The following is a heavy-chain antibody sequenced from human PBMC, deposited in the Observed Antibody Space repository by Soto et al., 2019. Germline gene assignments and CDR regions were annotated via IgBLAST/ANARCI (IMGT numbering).Heavy chain of an antibody. CDR3: TRVISGSSGLFDY. CDR2: ISPDGSTI. Sequence: EVQVVEAGGDLVQPGGSLRLSCVGSGFTLSSYWMHWVRQAPGKGLVWVSRISPDGSTINYADFVKGRFTISRDNAKNTLYLQMDSLRAEDTALYYCTRVISGSSGLFDYWGQGALATVSS. CDR1: GFTLSSYW. D-gene: IGHD1-26*01. V-gene: IGHV3-74*01. J-gene: IGHJ4*02.